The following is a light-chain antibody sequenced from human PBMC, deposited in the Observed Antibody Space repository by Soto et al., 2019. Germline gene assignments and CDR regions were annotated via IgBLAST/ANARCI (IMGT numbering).Light chain of an antibody. Sequence: QSVLTQPPSASGTPGQRVTISCSGGDSNIGPNTVNWYRQVPGTAPKLLIHNNDQRPSGVPDRISGSKSGTSASLAISGLHSDDEADYYCAAWDDSMNAYVFGIGIKVTVL. CDR2: NND. V-gene: IGLV1-44*01. CDR3: AAWDDSMNAYV. J-gene: IGLJ1*01. CDR1: DSNIGPNT.